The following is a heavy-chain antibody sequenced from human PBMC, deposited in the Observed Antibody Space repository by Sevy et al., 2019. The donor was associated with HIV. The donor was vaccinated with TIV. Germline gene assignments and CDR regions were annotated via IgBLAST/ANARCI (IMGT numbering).Heavy chain of an antibody. D-gene: IGHD3-3*01. CDR2: ISASGGIT. V-gene: IGHV3-23*01. CDR1: GFTFSSSV. CDR3: AKETRNGYLP. Sequence: GGSLRLSCAASGFTFSSSVMTWVRQAPGKGLEWVSTISASGGITSYADSVKGRFTMSRVNSRNTQDLQMNSLRAEDTAVYYCAKETRNGYLPWGQGTLVTFSS. J-gene: IGHJ5*02.